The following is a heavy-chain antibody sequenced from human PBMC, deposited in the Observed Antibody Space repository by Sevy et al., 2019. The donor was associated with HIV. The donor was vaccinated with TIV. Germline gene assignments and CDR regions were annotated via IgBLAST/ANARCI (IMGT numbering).Heavy chain of an antibody. J-gene: IGHJ5*02. Sequence: GGSLRLSCAASGFSFRSYGMHWVRQAPGKGLEWVAFIRFDGSNKHYADSVKGRFTISRDYSTNTLNLQMNSLRTEDTAVYYCANGQEKSSSWYPPDLWGQGTLVTVSS. CDR2: IRFDGSNK. CDR3: ANGQEKSSSWYPPDL. D-gene: IGHD6-13*01. CDR1: GFSFRSYG. V-gene: IGHV3-30*02.